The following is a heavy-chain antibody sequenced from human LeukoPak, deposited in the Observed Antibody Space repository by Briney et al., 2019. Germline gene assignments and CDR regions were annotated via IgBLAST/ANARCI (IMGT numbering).Heavy chain of an antibody. Sequence: GESLKTPWNSSGNSFTNHWNGWVPQMPGKGLGGVGIYYPGDSDTRYSSSFQGKVTNSADKSISTAYLQWSSLKASDTAMYYCARLLAHYYYYMDVWGKGTTVTVSS. CDR3: ARLLAHYYYYMDV. D-gene: IGHD1-26*01. CDR2: YYPGDSDT. CDR1: GNSFTNHW. J-gene: IGHJ6*03. V-gene: IGHV5-51*01.